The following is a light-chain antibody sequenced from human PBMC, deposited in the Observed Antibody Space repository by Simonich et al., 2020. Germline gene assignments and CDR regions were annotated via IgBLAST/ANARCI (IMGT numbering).Light chain of an antibody. CDR3: SSYAGSNNYWV. Sequence: QSALTQPPSASGSPGQSVTISCTGTSSDVGGYNYVSWYQQHPGKAPKLMIYEVSERPSGVPERFSGSKAGNTASLTVSGLQAEDEADYYCSSYAGSNNYWVFGGGTKLTVL. CDR1: SSDVGGYNY. V-gene: IGLV2-8*01. CDR2: EVS. J-gene: IGLJ3*02.